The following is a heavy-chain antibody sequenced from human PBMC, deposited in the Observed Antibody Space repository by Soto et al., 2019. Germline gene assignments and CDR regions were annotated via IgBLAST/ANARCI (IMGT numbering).Heavy chain of an antibody. V-gene: IGHV3-74*01. D-gene: IGHD4-17*01. CDR3: ARGGASVTTPFDY. CDR1: GFTLSDYW. J-gene: IGHJ4*02. Sequence: GGSLRLSCAASGFTLSDYWIHWVRQAPGKGLVWISRINSDGSSTTYADSVKGRFTISRDNAKKSLYLQMDSLTADDTAVYYCARGGASVTTPFDYWGQGTQVTVSS. CDR2: INSDGSST.